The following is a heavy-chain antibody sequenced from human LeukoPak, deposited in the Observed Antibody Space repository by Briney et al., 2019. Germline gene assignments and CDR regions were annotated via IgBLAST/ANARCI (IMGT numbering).Heavy chain of an antibody. V-gene: IGHV4-4*07. CDR2: IYTSGST. Sequence: PSGTLSLTCAVSGGSISSYYWSWVRQPAGKGLEWMGRIYTSGSTNYNPSLKSRVTMSVDTSKNQFSLKLSSVTAADTAVYYCARGGHGDYVSEYFDYWGQGTLVTVSS. CDR3: ARGGHGDYVSEYFDY. CDR1: GGSISSYY. J-gene: IGHJ4*02. D-gene: IGHD4-17*01.